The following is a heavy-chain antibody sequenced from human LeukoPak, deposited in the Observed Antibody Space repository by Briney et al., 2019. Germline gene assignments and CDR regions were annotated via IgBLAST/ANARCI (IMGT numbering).Heavy chain of an antibody. CDR2: INPSGGST. Sequence: ALVKVSCKASGYTFTSYYMHWVRQAPGQGLEWMGIINPSGGSTSYAQKFQGRVTMTRDMSTSTVYMELSSLRSEDTAVYYCARDSIARFGELLSNDAFDIWGQGTMVTVSS. CDR3: ARDSIARFGELLSNDAFDI. J-gene: IGHJ3*02. D-gene: IGHD3-10*01. CDR1: GYTFTSYY. V-gene: IGHV1-46*01.